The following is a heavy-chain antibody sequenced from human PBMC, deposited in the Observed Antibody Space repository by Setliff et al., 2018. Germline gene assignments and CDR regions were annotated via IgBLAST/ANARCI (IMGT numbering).Heavy chain of an antibody. Sequence: GASVKVSCKASGYTFSNYLLHWVRQAPGQSPEWVGWINAGNGHTKYSQRFQDRITITSETSATTVYVELRSLRSEDTAVYYCVRVDMVLSNFDFWGQGTLVTVSS. CDR1: GYTFSNYL. CDR3: VRVDMVLSNFDF. CDR2: INAGNGHT. D-gene: IGHD5-12*01. J-gene: IGHJ4*02. V-gene: IGHV1-3*01.